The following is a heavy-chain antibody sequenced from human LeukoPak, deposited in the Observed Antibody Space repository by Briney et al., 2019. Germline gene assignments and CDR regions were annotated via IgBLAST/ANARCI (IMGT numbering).Heavy chain of an antibody. V-gene: IGHV3-74*01. Sequence: GESLRLSCAASGFTFSSYTMNWIRQAPGKGQVWISRLHSDGSNTDYADSVKGRFTISRDNAKNTLYLQMNSLSAEDTAVYYCARDSGGYPGHFDYWGQGTLVTVSS. D-gene: IGHD1-26*01. CDR2: LHSDGSNT. CDR3: ARDSGGYPGHFDY. J-gene: IGHJ4*02. CDR1: GFTFSSYT.